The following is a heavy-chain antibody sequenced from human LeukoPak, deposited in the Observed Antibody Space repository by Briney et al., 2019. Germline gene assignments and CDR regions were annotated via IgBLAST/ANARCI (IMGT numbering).Heavy chain of an antibody. J-gene: IGHJ6*03. CDR3: AKDATPALGTVYMDV. D-gene: IGHD6-13*01. CDR2: ISWNSGSI. V-gene: IGHV3-9*01. CDR1: GFTFDDYA. Sequence: PGGSLRLSCAASGFTFDDYAMHWVRQAPGKGLEWVSGISWNSGSIGYADSVKGRFTISRDNANNSIYLQMNSLRAEDTAVYYCAKDATPALGTVYMDVWGKGTTVTISS.